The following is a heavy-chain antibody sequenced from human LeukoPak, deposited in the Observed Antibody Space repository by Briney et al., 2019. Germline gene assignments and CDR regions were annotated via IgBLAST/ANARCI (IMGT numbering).Heavy chain of an antibody. D-gene: IGHD3-22*01. CDR1: GGSISSYY. V-gene: IGHV4-59*01. Sequence: SETLSLTCTVPGGSISSYYWSWIRQPPGKGLEWIGYIYYSGSTNYNPSLKSRVTISVDTSKNQFSLKLSSVTAAGTAVYYCARGQYYYDSSGYSIDYWGQGTLVTVSS. CDR3: ARGQYYYDSSGYSIDY. CDR2: IYYSGST. J-gene: IGHJ4*02.